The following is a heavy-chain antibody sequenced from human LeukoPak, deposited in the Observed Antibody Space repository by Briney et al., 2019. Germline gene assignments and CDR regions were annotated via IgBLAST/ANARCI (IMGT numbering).Heavy chain of an antibody. J-gene: IGHJ4*02. CDR3: ATYFRGSFAY. CDR1: GYTLAELS. D-gene: IGHD3-16*01. CDR2: FDPEDGET. V-gene: IGHV1-24*01. Sequence: GASVKVSCKVSGYTLAELSMHWVRQAPGKGLEWMGGFDPEDGETIYAQKFQGRVTMTEDTSTDTAYVELSSLRSEDTAVYYCATYFRGSFAYWGQGTLVTVSS.